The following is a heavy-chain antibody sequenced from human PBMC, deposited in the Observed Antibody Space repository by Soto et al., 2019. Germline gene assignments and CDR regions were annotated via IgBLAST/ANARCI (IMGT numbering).Heavy chain of an antibody. CDR2: IIPIFGTE. CDR3: ARVLNYDFWSGYYDYFDY. CDR1: GGTFSSYA. D-gene: IGHD3-3*01. Sequence: QVQLVQSGAEVKKPGSSVKVSCTASGGTFSSYAISWVRQAPGQGLEWMGGIIPIFGTENYAQKFQGRVTITADESTSTAYMELSSLRSEDTAVYYCARVLNYDFWSGYYDYFDYWGQGTLVTVSS. V-gene: IGHV1-69*01. J-gene: IGHJ4*02.